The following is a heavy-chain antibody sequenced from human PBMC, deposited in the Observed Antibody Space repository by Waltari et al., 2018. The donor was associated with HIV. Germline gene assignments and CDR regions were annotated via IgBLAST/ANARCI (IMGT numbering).Heavy chain of an antibody. CDR1: GFTFSLYW. Sequence: EVQLVESGGGLVQPGGSLRLSCAASGFTFSLYWMSWVRQAPGKGLEGVANIKQEGSEKHYVYSVKGRFTISRDNAKKSLYLQMNSLRAEDTAVYYCARMGLMMYPIGAFDIWGQGTMVTVSS. D-gene: IGHD2-8*01. CDR2: IKQEGSEK. V-gene: IGHV3-7*01. CDR3: ARMGLMMYPIGAFDI. J-gene: IGHJ3*02.